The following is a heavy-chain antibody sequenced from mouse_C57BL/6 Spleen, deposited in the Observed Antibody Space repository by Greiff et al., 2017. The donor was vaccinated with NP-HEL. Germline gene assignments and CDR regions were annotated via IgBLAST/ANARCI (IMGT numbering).Heavy chain of an antibody. CDR1: GYAFSSSW. J-gene: IGHJ2*01. Sequence: QVQLKQSGPELVKPGASVKISCKASGYAFSSSWMNWVKQRPGKGLEWIGRIYPGDGDTNYNGKLKGKATLTADKSSSTAYMQLSSLTSEDSAVYFCARTAYYSNYPSFDYWGQGTTLTVSS. D-gene: IGHD2-5*01. CDR2: IYPGDGDT. CDR3: ARTAYYSNYPSFDY. V-gene: IGHV1-82*01.